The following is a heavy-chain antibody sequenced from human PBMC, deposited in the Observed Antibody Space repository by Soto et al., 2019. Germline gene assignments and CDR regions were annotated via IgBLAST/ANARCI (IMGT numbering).Heavy chain of an antibody. J-gene: IGHJ4*02. V-gene: IGHV3-30-3*01. CDR3: ARERPVVGATSGLDY. Sequence: GGSLRLSCAASGFTFSSYAMHWVRQAPGKGLEWVAVISYDGSNKYYADSVKGRFTISRDNSKNTLYLQMNSLRAEDTAVYYCARERPVVGATSGLDYWGQGTLVTVSS. D-gene: IGHD1-26*01. CDR2: ISYDGSNK. CDR1: GFTFSSYA.